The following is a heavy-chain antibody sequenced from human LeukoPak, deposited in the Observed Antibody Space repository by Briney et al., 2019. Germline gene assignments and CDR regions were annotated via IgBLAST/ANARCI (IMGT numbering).Heavy chain of an antibody. D-gene: IGHD2-2*01. V-gene: IGHV3-7*03. Sequence: TGGSLRLSCSASGFTFSSFWMSWVRQAPGKGLEWVANIKPDGIDKYFVDSVKGRFTISRDNAKNSLYLQMNSLRAEDTAVYYCAKDCSSTSCYRSGGYWGQGTLVTVSS. CDR2: IKPDGIDK. J-gene: IGHJ4*02. CDR1: GFTFSSFW. CDR3: AKDCSSTSCYRSGGY.